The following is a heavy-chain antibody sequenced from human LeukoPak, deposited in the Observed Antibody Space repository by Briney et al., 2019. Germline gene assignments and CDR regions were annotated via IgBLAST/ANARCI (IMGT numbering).Heavy chain of an antibody. V-gene: IGHV4-59*01. CDR2: IYNSGST. D-gene: IGHD5-18*01. Sequence: SETLSLTCTVSGGSITNNYWAWIRQPPGKGLEWIGYIYNSGSTNYNSSLKSRVTMSLDTSKNQFSLRLTSVTAADTAMYYCARGGGFSYADYWGQGTLVTVSS. CDR3: ARGGGFSYADY. J-gene: IGHJ4*02. CDR1: GGSITNNY.